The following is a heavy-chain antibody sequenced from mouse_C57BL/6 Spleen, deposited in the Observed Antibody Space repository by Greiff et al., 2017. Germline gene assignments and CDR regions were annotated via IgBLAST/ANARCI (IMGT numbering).Heavy chain of an antibody. J-gene: IGHJ4*01. CDR1: GYTFTSYW. CDR3: ARWDYDGYYYAMDY. Sequence: QVQLQQSGAELVRPGSSVKLSCKASGYTFTSYWMHWVKQRPIQGLEWIGNIDPSDSETHYNQKFKDKATLTVDKSSSTAYMQLSSLTSEDSAVYYCARWDYDGYYYAMDYWGQGTSVTVSS. V-gene: IGHV1-52*01. D-gene: IGHD2-4*01. CDR2: IDPSDSET.